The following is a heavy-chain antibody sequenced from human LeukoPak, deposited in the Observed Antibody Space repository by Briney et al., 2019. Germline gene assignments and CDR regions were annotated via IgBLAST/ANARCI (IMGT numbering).Heavy chain of an antibody. CDR1: GYTFTSYY. V-gene: IGHV1-46*01. D-gene: IGHD3-22*01. J-gene: IGHJ4*02. Sequence: ASVKVSCKASGYTFTSYYMHWVRQAPGQGLEWMGMINPSGGSTTYAQKFQGRVTMTRDTSTSTVYMELSSLRSEDTAVYYCARDLPYEDSTSYQPNWGQGTLVTVSS. CDR3: ARDLPYEDSTSYQPN. CDR2: INPSGGST.